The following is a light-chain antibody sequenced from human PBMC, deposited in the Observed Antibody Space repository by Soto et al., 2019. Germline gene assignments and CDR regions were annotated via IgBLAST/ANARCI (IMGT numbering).Light chain of an antibody. J-gene: IGLJ3*02. V-gene: IGLV1-40*01. Sequence: QSALTQPPSVSGAPGQRVTISCTGSSSNIGAGYDGHWYQQLPGTAPKLLIYGNSNRPSGVPDRFSGSKSGTSASLAITGLQAEDEADYYCQSYDSSLRGWVFGGGTKVTVL. CDR2: GNS. CDR3: QSYDSSLRGWV. CDR1: SSNIGAGYD.